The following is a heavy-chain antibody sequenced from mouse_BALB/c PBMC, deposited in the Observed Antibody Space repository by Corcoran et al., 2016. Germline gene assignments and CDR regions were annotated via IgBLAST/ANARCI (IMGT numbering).Heavy chain of an antibody. V-gene: IGHV14-3*02. CDR3: ANWDWYFDV. CDR1: GFNIKDTY. CDR2: IDPANGNT. D-gene: IGHD4-1*01. J-gene: IGHJ1*01. Sequence: EVQLQQSGAELVKPGASVKLSCTASGFNIKDTYMHWVKQRPEQGLEWIGRIDPANGNTKYDPKFQGKATITADTSSNTAYLKLSSLTSEDTAVYYCANWDWYFDVWGAGTMVTVSS.